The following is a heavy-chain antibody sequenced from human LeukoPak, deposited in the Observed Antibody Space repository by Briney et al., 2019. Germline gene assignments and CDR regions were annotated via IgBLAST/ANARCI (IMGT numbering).Heavy chain of an antibody. CDR3: ARNRRGIVVVTAIDY. CDR1: GFTFSSYE. J-gene: IGHJ4*02. CDR2: ISSSGSTI. V-gene: IGHV3-48*03. Sequence: QPGGSLRLSCAASGFTFSSYEMNWVRQAPGKGLEWVSYISSSGSTIYYADSVKGRFTISRDNAKNSLYLQMNSLRAEDTAVYYCARNRRGIVVVTAIDYWGQGTLVTVPS. D-gene: IGHD2-21*02.